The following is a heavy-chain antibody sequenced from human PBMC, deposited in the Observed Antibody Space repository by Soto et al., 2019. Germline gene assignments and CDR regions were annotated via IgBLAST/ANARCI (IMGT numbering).Heavy chain of an antibody. D-gene: IGHD1-20*01. V-gene: IGHV3-33*01. CDR2: IWYDGSNI. J-gene: IGHJ4*02. Sequence: PGGSLRLSCAASGFAFTSYGMHWVRQAPGRGLEWVAVIWYDGSNIHYADSVKGRFTISRDTFSNTLYLQMNSLRAEDTAVYFCARDITDQYFLDYWGQGTLVTVSS. CDR3: ARDITDQYFLDY. CDR1: GFAFTSYG.